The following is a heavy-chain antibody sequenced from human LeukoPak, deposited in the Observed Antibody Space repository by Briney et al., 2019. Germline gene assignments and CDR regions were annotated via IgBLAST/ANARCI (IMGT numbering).Heavy chain of an antibody. CDR1: GFTYNMYW. J-gene: IGHJ4*02. D-gene: IGHD4-23*01. V-gene: IGHV3-7*01. Sequence: GGSLRLSCAASGFTYNMYWMTWVRQAPGKGLESVAYINKDGSDKYYVDSVKGRFTVSRDNAKNSLYLQINSLRAEDTAVYYCARDAGYGGNSDYWGQGTLVTVSS. CDR2: INKDGSDK. CDR3: ARDAGYGGNSDY.